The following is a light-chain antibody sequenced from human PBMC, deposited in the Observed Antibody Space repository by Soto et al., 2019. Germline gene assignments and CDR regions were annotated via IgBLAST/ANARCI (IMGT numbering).Light chain of an antibody. V-gene: IGKV3-15*01. Sequence: EKVMTQSPATLSVSPGERATLSCRASENIKNRLAWYQQKPGHGPRLLIYDAFTRATDIPARFSGSASGTEFTLTISSLQSEDSAFYYCQQYDDWPLTLGGGTKVEIK. CDR3: QQYDDWPLT. CDR2: DAF. J-gene: IGKJ4*01. CDR1: ENIKNR.